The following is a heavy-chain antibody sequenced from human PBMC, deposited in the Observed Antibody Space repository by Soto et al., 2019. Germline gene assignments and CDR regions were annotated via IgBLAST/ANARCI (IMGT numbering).Heavy chain of an antibody. V-gene: IGHV3-30*18. J-gene: IGHJ4*02. CDR2: ISYDGSNK. Sequence: QVQLEESGGGVVQPGRSLRLSCAASGFTFSSYGMHWVRQAPGKGLEWVAVISYDGSNKYYADSVKGRFTISRDNSKNTLYLQMNSLRAEDTAVYYCAKDRIRGYCSGGSCYLDYWGQGTLVTVSS. CDR3: AKDRIRGYCSGGSCYLDY. D-gene: IGHD2-15*01. CDR1: GFTFSSYG.